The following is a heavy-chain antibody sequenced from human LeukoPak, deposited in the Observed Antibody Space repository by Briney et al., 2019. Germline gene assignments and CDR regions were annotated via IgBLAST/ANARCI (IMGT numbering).Heavy chain of an antibody. CDR2: ISGSGGST. CDR3: AKARVGYCSSTSCSDTGFDY. V-gene: IGHV3-23*01. D-gene: IGHD2-2*01. Sequence: PGGSLRLSCAASGFTFSSYAMRWVRQAPGKGLEWVSAISGSGGSTYYADSVKGRFTISRDNSKNTLYLQMNSLRAEDTAVYYCAKARVGYCSSTSCSDTGFDYWGQGTLVTVSS. J-gene: IGHJ4*02. CDR1: GFTFSSYA.